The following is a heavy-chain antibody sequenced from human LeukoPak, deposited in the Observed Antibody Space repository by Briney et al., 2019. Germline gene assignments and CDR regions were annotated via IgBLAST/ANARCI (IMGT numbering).Heavy chain of an antibody. CDR3: ARFGSRGYNY. CDR2: IFYSGST. CDR1: GGSISTSNYY. Sequence: SETLSLTCTVSGGSISTSNYYWGWIRQPPGQGLEWIGNIFYSGSTYYSPSLKSRVTISVDTSKNQFSLKLSSVTAADTAVYYCARFGSRGYNYWGQGTLVTVSS. J-gene: IGHJ4*02. D-gene: IGHD5-18*01. V-gene: IGHV4-39*07.